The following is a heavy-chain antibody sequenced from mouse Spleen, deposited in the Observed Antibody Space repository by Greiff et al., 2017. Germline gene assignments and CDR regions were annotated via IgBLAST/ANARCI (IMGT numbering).Heavy chain of an antibody. D-gene: IGHD2-1*01. CDR1: AYTFTSYW. V-gene: IGHV1-5*01. CDR3: TRGGYGNYEGNFDY. J-gene: IGHJ2*01. Sequence: EVQLQQSGTVLARPGASVKMSCKTSAYTFTSYWMHWVKQRPGQGLEWIGAIYPGNSDTSYNQKFKGKAKLTAVTSASTAYKELSSLTNEDSAVYYCTRGGYGNYEGNFDYWGQGTTLTVSS. CDR2: IYPGNSDT.